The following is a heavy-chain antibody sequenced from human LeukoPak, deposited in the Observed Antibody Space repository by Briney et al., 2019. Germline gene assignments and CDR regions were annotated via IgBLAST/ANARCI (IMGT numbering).Heavy chain of an antibody. J-gene: IGHJ6*03. CDR1: GGSISSYY. V-gene: IGHV4-59*01. CDR2: IYYSGST. CDR3: ARDAEVSCFGTGYYMDV. D-gene: IGHD7-27*01. Sequence: SSETLSLTCTVSGGSISSYYWSWIRQPPGKGLEWIGYIYYSGSTNYNPSLKSRVTISVDTSKNQFSLKLSSVTAADTAVYYCARDAEVSCFGTGYYMDVWGKGTTVTVSS.